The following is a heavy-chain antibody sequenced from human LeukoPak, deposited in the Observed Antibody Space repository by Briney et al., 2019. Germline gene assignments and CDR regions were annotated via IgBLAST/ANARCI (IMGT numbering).Heavy chain of an antibody. CDR1: GGTFSSYA. CDR3: ARDYCSSTSCLFDY. Sequence: ASVKVSCKASGGTFSSYAISWVRQAPGQGLEWMGRINPNSGDTNYAQKFQGRVTMTRDTSISTAYVELSRLRSDDTAVYYCARDYCSSTSCLFDYWGQGTLVTVSS. CDR2: INPNSGDT. J-gene: IGHJ4*02. V-gene: IGHV1-2*06. D-gene: IGHD2-2*01.